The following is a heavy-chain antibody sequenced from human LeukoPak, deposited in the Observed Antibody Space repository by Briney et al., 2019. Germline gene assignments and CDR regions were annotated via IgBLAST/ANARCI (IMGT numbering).Heavy chain of an antibody. CDR3: ARRMITFGGVIVNWFDP. J-gene: IGHJ5*02. CDR2: ISSSSSTT. Sequence: GVSLRLSCAASGFTFSSYSMNWVRQAPGKGLEWVSYISSSSSTTYYADSVKGRFTISRGNAKNSLYLQMNSLRAEDTAVYYCARRMITFGGVIVNWFDPWGQGTLVTVSS. V-gene: IGHV3-48*04. CDR1: GFTFSSYS. D-gene: IGHD3-16*02.